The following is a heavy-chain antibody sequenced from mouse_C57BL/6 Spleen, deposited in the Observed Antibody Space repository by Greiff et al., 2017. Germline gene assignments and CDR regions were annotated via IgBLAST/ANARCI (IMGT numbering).Heavy chain of an antibody. V-gene: IGHV5-6*01. J-gene: IGHJ2*01. CDR3: ARQSTTVVATDY. Sequence: EVHLVESGGDLVKPGGSLKLSCAASGFTFSSYGMSWVRQTPDKRLEWVATISSGGSYTYYPDSVKGRFTISRDNAKNTLYLQMSSLKSEDTAMYYCARQSTTVVATDYWGQGTTLTVSS. CDR2: ISSGGSYT. CDR1: GFTFSSYG. D-gene: IGHD1-1*01.